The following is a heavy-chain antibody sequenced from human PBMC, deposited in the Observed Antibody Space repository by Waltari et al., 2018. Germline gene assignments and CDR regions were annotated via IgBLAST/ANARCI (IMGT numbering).Heavy chain of an antibody. CDR3: ASSLHQQQLVFDY. CDR2: IYYSGST. D-gene: IGHD6-13*01. CDR1: GGSISSHY. V-gene: IGHV4-59*11. Sequence: QVQLQKSGPGLVKPSETLSLTCTVSGGSISSHYWRWIRQPPGKGLEWIGYIYYSGSTTSNPSLRSRVTISVDTSKNQLSLKLSSVTAADTAVYYCASSLHQQQLVFDYWVQGTLVTVSS. J-gene: IGHJ4*02.